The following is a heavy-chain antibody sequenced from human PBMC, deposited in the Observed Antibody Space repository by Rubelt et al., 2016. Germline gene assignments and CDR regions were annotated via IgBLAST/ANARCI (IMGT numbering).Heavy chain of an antibody. CDR3: ARGIRYGVVRGVNPFDH. V-gene: IGHV3-48*04. Sequence: RSTIYYADSVKGRFTISRDNAKNSLYLQMNSLRAEDTAVYYCARGIRYGVVRGVNPFDHWGQGTLVTVSS. D-gene: IGHD3-10*01. J-gene: IGHJ4*02. CDR2: RSTI.